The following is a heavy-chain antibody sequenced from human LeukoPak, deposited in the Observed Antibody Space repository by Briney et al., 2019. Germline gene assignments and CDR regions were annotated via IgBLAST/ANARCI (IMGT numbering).Heavy chain of an antibody. V-gene: IGHV1-2*02. D-gene: IGHD3-10*01. J-gene: IGHJ3*02. CDR2: INPNSGGT. Sequence: GASVKVSCKASGYTFINFFMHWVRQAPGQGPEWMGWINPNSGGTNYAQKFQGRVTMTRNTSISTAYMELSRLRSDDTAVYYCARAPRYGSGSYSIWGQGTMVTVSS. CDR1: GYTFINFF. CDR3: ARAPRYGSGSYSI.